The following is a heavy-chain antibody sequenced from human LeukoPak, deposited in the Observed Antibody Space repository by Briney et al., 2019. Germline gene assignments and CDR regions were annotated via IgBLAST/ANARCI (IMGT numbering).Heavy chain of an antibody. Sequence: PSETLSLTCTVSGGSISSYYWSWIRQPAGKGLEWIGRIYTSRSTNYNPSLKSRVTMSVDTSKNQFSLKLGSVTAADTAVYYCARDRDYYDSNDAFDIWGQGTMVTVSS. CDR1: GGSISSYY. D-gene: IGHD3-22*01. V-gene: IGHV4-4*07. CDR3: ARDRDYYDSNDAFDI. CDR2: IYTSRST. J-gene: IGHJ3*02.